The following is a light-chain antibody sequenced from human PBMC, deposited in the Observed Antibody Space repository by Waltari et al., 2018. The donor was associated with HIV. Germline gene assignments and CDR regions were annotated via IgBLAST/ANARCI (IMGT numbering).Light chain of an antibody. CDR3: QQYNTFSPWT. J-gene: IGKJ1*01. CDR2: KAS. Sequence: DVQMTQSPSTLSASIGDRVTITCRASQSISDWLAWYQQRPGKAPRLLITKASKLENWVPSRFSGRGSGTEFTLTISSLQPDDFATYFCQQYNTFSPWTFGQGTKVEIK. V-gene: IGKV1-5*03. CDR1: QSISDW.